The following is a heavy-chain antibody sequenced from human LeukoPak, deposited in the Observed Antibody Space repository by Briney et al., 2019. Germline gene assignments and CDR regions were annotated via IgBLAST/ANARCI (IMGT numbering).Heavy chain of an antibody. CDR2: ISSSGSTI. J-gene: IGHJ6*02. CDR3: ARDQAGYSSGRSDDYYYYGMDV. Sequence: GGSLRLSCAASGFTFSDYYMSWIRQAPGKGLEWVSYISSSGSTIYYADSVKGRFTLSRDNAKNSLYLQMNSLRAEDTAVYYCARDQAGYSSGRSDDYYYYGMDVWGQGTTVTVSS. CDR1: GFTFSDYY. D-gene: IGHD6-19*01. V-gene: IGHV3-11*01.